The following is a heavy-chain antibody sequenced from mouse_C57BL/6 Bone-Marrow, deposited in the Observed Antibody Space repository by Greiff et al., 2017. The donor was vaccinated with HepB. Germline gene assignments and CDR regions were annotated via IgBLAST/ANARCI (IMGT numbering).Heavy chain of an antibody. CDR1: GYTFTSYW. J-gene: IGHJ4*01. V-gene: IGHV1-64*01. CDR3: AREIYYGSSPYAMDY. CDR2: IHPNSGST. Sequence: QVQLQQPGAELVKPGASVKLSCKASGYTFTSYWMHWVKQRPGQGLEWIGMIHPNSGSTNYNEKFNSKATLTVDKSSSTAYMQLSSLTSEDSAVYYCAREIYYGSSPYAMDYWGQGTSVTVSS. D-gene: IGHD1-1*01.